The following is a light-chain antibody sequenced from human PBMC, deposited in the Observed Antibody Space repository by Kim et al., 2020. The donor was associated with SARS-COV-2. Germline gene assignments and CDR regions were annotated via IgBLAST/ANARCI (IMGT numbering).Light chain of an antibody. CDR3: CSYAGSSTWV. V-gene: IGLV2-23*02. CDR2: EVT. J-gene: IGLJ3*02. CDR1: SSDVGTYNL. Sequence: GQSITISCPGTSSDVGTYNLVSWYQQRPGKAPKLMIYEVTKRPSGVSNRFSGSKSGNTASLTVSGLQAEDEADYYCCSYAGSSTWVFGGGTKLTVL.